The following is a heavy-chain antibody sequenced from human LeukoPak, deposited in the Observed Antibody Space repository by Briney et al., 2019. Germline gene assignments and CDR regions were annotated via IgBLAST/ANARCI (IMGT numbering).Heavy chain of an antibody. J-gene: IGHJ4*02. CDR1: GYTFTSYG. CDR2: ISAYNGNT. CDR3: ARRSAYYYDSSGYYYGPFDY. D-gene: IGHD3-22*01. V-gene: IGHV1-18*01. Sequence: GASVTVSCKASGYTFTSYGISWVRQAPGQGLEWMGWISAYNGNTNYAQKLQGRVTMTTDTSTSTAYMELRSLRSDDTAVYYCARRSAYYYDSSGYYYGPFDYWGQGTLVTVSS.